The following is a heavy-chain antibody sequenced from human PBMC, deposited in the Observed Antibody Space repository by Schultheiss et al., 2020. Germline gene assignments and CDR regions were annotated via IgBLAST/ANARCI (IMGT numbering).Heavy chain of an antibody. CDR1: GFSLSTSGVG. Sequence: SGPTLVKPTQTLTLTCTFSGFSLSTSGVGVGWIRQPPGKALEWLALIHWDDDKRFSPSLKSRLTISKDTSRNQVVLTMTNMDPVDTATYYCAHRTGDGYFDYWGQGTLVTVSS. CDR3: AHRTGDGYFDY. V-gene: IGHV2-5*02. J-gene: IGHJ4*02. D-gene: IGHD7-27*01. CDR2: IHWDDDK.